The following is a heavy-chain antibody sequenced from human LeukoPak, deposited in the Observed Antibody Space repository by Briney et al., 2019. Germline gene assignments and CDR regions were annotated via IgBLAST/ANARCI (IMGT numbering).Heavy chain of an antibody. J-gene: IGHJ4*02. D-gene: IGHD5-18*01. Sequence: SETLSLTCTVSGGSISSYFWSWIRQPPGKGLEWIGYIYYSGSTNYNPSLKSRVTISVDTSKNQLSLKLSSVTAADTAVYYCARAGYNYGPHFDYWGQGTLVTVSS. V-gene: IGHV4-59*01. CDR1: GGSISSYF. CDR2: IYYSGST. CDR3: ARAGYNYGPHFDY.